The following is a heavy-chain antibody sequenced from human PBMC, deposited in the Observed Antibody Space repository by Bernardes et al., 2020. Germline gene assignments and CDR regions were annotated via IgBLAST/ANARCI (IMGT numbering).Heavy chain of an antibody. CDR2: INHSEST. Sequence: SETLSLTCAVYGGSFSGYYWSWIRQPPGKGLDWIWEINHSESTNYNPSLKSRVIISVDTSKNQFSLKLSSVTAADTAVYYCARVLAPLTVGSFDPWGQGTLVTVSS. J-gene: IGHJ5*02. V-gene: IGHV4-34*01. CDR1: GGSFSGYY. D-gene: IGHD1-20*01. CDR3: ARVLAPLTVGSFDP.